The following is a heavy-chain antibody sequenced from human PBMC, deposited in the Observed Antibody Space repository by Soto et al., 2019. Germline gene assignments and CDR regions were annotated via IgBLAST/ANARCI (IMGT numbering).Heavy chain of an antibody. CDR1: GGPFSSYA. J-gene: IGHJ6*02. CDR2: FIPISGTA. V-gene: IGHV1-69*01. D-gene: IGHD2-2*01. Sequence: QVQLVQSGAEVKKPGSSVKVSCKASGGPFSSYAISWVRQAPGQGLEWMGGFIPISGTANYAQKFQGRVTITADESTSTAYMELSSLRSEDTAVYYCARSQGSSTSLEIYYYYYYGMDVWGQGTTVTVSS. CDR3: ARSQGSSTSLEIYYYYYYGMDV.